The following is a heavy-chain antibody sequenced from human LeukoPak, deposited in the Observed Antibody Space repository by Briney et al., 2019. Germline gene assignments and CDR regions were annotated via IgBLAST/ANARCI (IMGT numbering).Heavy chain of an antibody. CDR3: ARDPARNYDLYYYGIDV. V-gene: IGHV3-33*01. J-gene: IGHJ6*04. CDR1: GFTFSSYG. D-gene: IGHD3-3*01. Sequence: GGSLRLSCAASGFTFSSYGMHWVRQAPGKGLEWVAVIWYDGSNKYYADSVKGRFTISRDNSKNTLYLQMNSLRAEDTAVYYCARDPARNYDLYYYGIDVWGKGTTVTVSS. CDR2: IWYDGSNK.